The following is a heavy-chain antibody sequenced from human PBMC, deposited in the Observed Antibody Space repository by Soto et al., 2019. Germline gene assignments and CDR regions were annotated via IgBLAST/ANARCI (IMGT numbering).Heavy chain of an antibody. CDR2: IFSNDEK. V-gene: IGHV2-26*01. CDR1: GFSLSNARMS. Sequence: ESGPTLVNPTETLTLTCTVSGFSLSNARMSVSWIRQPPGKALEWLAHIFSNDEKSYSTSLKSRLTISKDTSKSQVVLTMTNMDPVDTATYYCARITWWSRLYYFDYWGQGTLVTVSS. J-gene: IGHJ4*02. CDR3: ARITWWSRLYYFDY. D-gene: IGHD2-8*02.